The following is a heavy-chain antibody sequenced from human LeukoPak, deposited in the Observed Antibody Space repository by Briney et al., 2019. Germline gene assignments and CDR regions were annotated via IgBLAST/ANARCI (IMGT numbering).Heavy chain of an antibody. CDR1: GYTFTGYY. CDR2: INPNSGGT. CDR3: ARVRCSSTSCYGPLDY. Sequence: ASVKVSCKASGYTFTGYYMHWVRQAPGQGLEWMGWINPNSGGTSYAQKFQGRVTMTRDTSISTAYMELSRLRSDDTAVYYCARVRCSSTSCYGPLDYWGQGTLVTVSS. V-gene: IGHV1-2*02. D-gene: IGHD2-2*01. J-gene: IGHJ4*02.